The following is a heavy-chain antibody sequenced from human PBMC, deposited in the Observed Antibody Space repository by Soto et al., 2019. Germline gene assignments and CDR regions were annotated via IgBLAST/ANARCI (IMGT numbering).Heavy chain of an antibody. D-gene: IGHD3-10*01. CDR3: ARGGLYYYGSGSYLQRSPPNYFFYGMDV. CDR1: GGSFSGYY. V-gene: IGHV4-34*01. Sequence: SETLSLTCAVYGGSFSGYYWSWIRQPPGKGLEWIGEINHSGSTNYNPSLKSRVTISVDTSKNQFSLKLSSVTAADTAVYYCARGGLYYYGSGSYLQRSPPNYFFYGMDVWGKGTTVTVSS. CDR2: INHSGST. J-gene: IGHJ6*04.